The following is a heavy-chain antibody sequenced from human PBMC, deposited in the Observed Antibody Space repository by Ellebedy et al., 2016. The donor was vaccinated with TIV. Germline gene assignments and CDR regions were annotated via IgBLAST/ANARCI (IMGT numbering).Heavy chain of an antibody. Sequence: MPSETLSLTCTVSGGSISSPSYYWGWIRQPPGKGLEWIGSIYYSGSTYYYPSLKSRVTMSIDTSKNQFSLKLSSVTAADTGVYYCARHHTVERGAIDYWGQGILVTVSS. CDR2: IYYSGST. D-gene: IGHD1-1*01. V-gene: IGHV4-39*01. CDR1: GGSISSPSYY. J-gene: IGHJ4*02. CDR3: ARHHTVERGAIDY.